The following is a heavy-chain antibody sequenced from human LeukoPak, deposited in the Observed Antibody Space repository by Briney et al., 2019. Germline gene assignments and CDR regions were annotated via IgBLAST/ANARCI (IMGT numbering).Heavy chain of an antibody. V-gene: IGHV3-23*01. Sequence: GGSLRLSCAASGFTFSSFSMTWVRQAPGKGLEWVSSIIVSGTTYYADSVKGRFTISRDSFRGTLLPQMDSLRVEDTAVYFCAKGSVGNADFASWGQGALVTVSS. D-gene: IGHD6-25*01. CDR3: AKGSVGNADFAS. CDR1: GFTFSSFS. J-gene: IGHJ4*02. CDR2: IIVSGTT.